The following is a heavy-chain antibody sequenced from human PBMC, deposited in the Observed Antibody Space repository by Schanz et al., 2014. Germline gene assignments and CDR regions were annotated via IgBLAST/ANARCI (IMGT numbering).Heavy chain of an antibody. CDR3: ARDRRRYCSTASCLHDNWFDP. CDR1: GYTFTAYG. CDR2: ISPYTGNT. D-gene: IGHD2-2*01. V-gene: IGHV1-18*01. Sequence: QVQLVQSGAEVKKPGASVKVSCQTSGYTFTAYGINWVRQAPGQGLEWVGWISPYTGNTHYFDKMEGRVTMTTDTSTSTAYMELSSLRSDDTAVYYCARDRRRYCSTASCLHDNWFDPWGQGTLVIVSS. J-gene: IGHJ5*02.